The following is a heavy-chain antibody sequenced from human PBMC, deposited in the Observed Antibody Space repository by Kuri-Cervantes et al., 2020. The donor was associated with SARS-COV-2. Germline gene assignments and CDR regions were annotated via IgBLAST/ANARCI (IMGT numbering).Heavy chain of an antibody. CDR1: GYTFTGYY. D-gene: IGHD3-22*01. CDR3: ARDTYDSSGYHIPTRNWYFDL. J-gene: IGHJ2*01. CDR2: INPNSGGT. V-gene: IGHV1-2*04. Sequence: ASVKVSCKASGYTFTGYYMHWVRQAPGQGLEWMGWINPNSGGTNYAQKFQGWVTMTRDTSISTAYMELSRLRSEDTAVYYCARDTYDSSGYHIPTRNWYFDLWGRGTLVTVSS.